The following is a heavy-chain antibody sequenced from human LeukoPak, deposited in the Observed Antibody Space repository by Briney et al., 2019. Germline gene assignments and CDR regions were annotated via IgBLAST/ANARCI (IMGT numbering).Heavy chain of an antibody. CDR3: ARDRDFAFDY. CDR2: IRSSTGTI. Sequence: PGGSLRLSCAASGFTVSNNYMNWVRQAPGKGLEWVSYIRSSTGTIYYADSVRDRFTVSSDNAKSSLYLQLNSLRDEDTAVYYCARDRDFAFDYWGQGTLVTVSS. CDR1: GFTVSNNY. D-gene: IGHD2-21*01. J-gene: IGHJ4*02. V-gene: IGHV3-48*02.